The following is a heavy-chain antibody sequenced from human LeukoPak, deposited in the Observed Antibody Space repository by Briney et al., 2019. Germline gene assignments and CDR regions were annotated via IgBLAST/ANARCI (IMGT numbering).Heavy chain of an antibody. D-gene: IGHD1-1*01. Sequence: KPSETLSLTCSVSGGSISNYYWSWIRQPPGKGLEWIGYVSYSGSTNYNPSLNSRVTISVDTSKSQFSLKLSSVTAADTAVYYCARDKTGNNWFDSWGQGTLVTVSS. V-gene: IGHV4-59*13. J-gene: IGHJ5*01. CDR3: ARDKTGNNWFDS. CDR2: VSYSGST. CDR1: GGSISNYY.